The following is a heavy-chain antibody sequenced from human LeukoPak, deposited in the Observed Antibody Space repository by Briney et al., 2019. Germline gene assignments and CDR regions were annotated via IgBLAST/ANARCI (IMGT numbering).Heavy chain of an antibody. J-gene: IGHJ4*02. D-gene: IGHD6-13*01. CDR2: ISSSGSTI. CDR1: GFTFSSYA. V-gene: IGHV3-11*04. CDR3: ARRGQQRVGGYYFDY. Sequence: GGSLRLSCAASGFTFSSYAMSWIRQAPGKGLEWVSYISSSGSTIYYADSVKGRFTISRDNAKNSPYLKMNSLRAEDTAVYYCARRGQQRVGGYYFDYWGQGTLVTVSS.